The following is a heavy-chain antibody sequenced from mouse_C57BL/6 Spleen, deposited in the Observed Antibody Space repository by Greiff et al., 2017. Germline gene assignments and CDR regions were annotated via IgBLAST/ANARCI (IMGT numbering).Heavy chain of an antibody. CDR3: ASRDSSGLFAY. CDR2: IWGVGST. D-gene: IGHD3-2*02. Sequence: QVQLKESGPGLVAPSQSLSITCTVSGFSLTSYGVDWVRQSPGKGLEWLGVIWGVGSTNYNSALKSRLSISKDNSTSQVFLKMNSLQTDDTAMYYCASRDSSGLFAYWGQGTLVTVSA. V-gene: IGHV2-6*01. J-gene: IGHJ3*01. CDR1: GFSLTSYG.